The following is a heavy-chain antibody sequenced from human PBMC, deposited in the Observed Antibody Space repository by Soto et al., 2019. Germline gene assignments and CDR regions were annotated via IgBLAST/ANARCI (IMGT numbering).Heavy chain of an antibody. CDR1: GFSFSSYW. V-gene: IGHV3-7*03. CDR2: IKEDGREK. CDR3: AGDGVRNGAYDGWLDP. Sequence: EVQLVESGGGLVQPGGSLRLSCAASGFSFSSYWMTWVRQAPGKGLEWVANIKEDGREKYYVASVKGRFTISRDNDKSLLDLQMDSLTPDDTAVYYCAGDGVRNGAYDGWLDPWCQGTLVTVSS. D-gene: IGHD2-8*01. J-gene: IGHJ5*02.